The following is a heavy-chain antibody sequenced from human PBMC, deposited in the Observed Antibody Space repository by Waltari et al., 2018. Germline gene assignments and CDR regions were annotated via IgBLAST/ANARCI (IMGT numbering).Heavy chain of an antibody. CDR2: MQYRGST. D-gene: IGHD4-17*01. CDR3: GRIAFGDDGGYFQH. V-gene: IGHV4-39*01. Sequence: QLQLQESGPGLVKPSETLSLTCTVSGGSISTNYNWGWIRQPPGKGLEWMGNMQYRGSTFYNPSLKSRVTISLDTSKNQFSLRLTSVGAADTAVYFCGRIAFGDDGGYFQHWGQGNLVTVSS. J-gene: IGHJ1*01. CDR1: GGSISTNYN.